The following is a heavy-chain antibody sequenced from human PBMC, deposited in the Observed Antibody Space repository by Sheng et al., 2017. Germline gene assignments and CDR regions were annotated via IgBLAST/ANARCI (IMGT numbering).Heavy chain of an antibody. CDR1: GGSFSGYY. CDR3: ARGGWGFGEFYYYYYYGMDV. V-gene: IGHV4-34*01. J-gene: IGHJ6*02. CDR2: INHSGST. D-gene: IGHD3-10*01. Sequence: QVQLQQWGAGLLKPSETLSLTCAVYGGSFSGYYWSWIRQPPGKGLEWIGEINHSGSTNYNPSLKSRVTISVDTSKNQFSLKLSSVTAADTAVYYCARGGWGFGEFYYYYYYGMDVWGQGTTVHRLL.